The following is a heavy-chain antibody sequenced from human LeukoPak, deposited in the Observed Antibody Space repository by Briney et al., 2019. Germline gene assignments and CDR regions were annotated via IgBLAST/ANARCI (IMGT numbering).Heavy chain of an antibody. CDR3: AKRGIVIRGILVIGYHQEAYHYDF. J-gene: IGHJ4*02. CDR1: GISLSNYA. CDR2: ISERGGST. Sequence: GGSLRLSCVVSGISLSNYAMTWVRQAPGKGLEWVSYISERGGSTTYADSVKGRFTISRDTSLNTLYLQMNNLRGEDTAVYFCAKRGIVIRGILVIGYHQEAYHYDFWGQGVLVTVSS. D-gene: IGHD3-10*01. V-gene: IGHV3-23*01.